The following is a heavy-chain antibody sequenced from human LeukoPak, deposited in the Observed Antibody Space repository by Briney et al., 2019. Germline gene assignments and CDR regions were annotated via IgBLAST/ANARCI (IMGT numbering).Heavy chain of an antibody. V-gene: IGHV3-23*01. CDR1: GFTFSSYA. J-gene: IGHJ5*01. D-gene: IGHD3-10*01. CDR3: ARDRVVSGRFGEVAS. CDR2: ISGSGGST. Sequence: PGGSLRLSCAASGFTFSSYAMSWVCQAPGKGLEWVSAISGSGGSTYYADSVKGRFTISRDDAKNSLYLQMSSLRADDTAVYYCARDRVVSGRFGEVASWGQGTLVTVSS.